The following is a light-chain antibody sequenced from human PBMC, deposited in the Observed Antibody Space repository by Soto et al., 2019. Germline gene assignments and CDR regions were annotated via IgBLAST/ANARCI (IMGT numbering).Light chain of an antibody. V-gene: IGKV1-5*01. CDR2: DAS. Sequence: DIQMTQSPSTLSASVGDRVTISCRASQGISAWLAWYQQKPGKAPKLLIYDASILETGVPSRFRGSGSGTECTLTISSRQPDDFATYYCQQYTNYPYTFGQGTKLEIK. J-gene: IGKJ2*01. CDR1: QGISAW. CDR3: QQYTNYPYT.